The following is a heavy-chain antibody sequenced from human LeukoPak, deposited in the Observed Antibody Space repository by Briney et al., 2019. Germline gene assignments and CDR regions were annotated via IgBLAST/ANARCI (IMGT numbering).Heavy chain of an antibody. CDR1: GFTFSNYA. D-gene: IGHD5-24*01. J-gene: IGHJ4*02. CDR2: ISGSGGNT. Sequence: GRSLRLSCAAPGFTFSNYAMSWVRQGPGKGLEWVSAISGSGGNTFYADSVKGRFTISRDNSKNTLYLQVNSLRAADTAIYYCAKVQEMDTILPPFHYWGQGTLVTVSS. CDR3: AKVQEMDTILPPFHY. V-gene: IGHV3-23*01.